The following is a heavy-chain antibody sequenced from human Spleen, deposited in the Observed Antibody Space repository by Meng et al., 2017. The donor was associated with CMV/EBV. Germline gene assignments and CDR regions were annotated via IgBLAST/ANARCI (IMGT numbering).Heavy chain of an antibody. CDR1: GVSISSYY. Sequence: SETLSLTCTVSGVSISSYYWTWIRQPPGKGLEWIGYVYYSGSTNYNPSLKSRVTISVDTSKNQFSLRLSSVTTADTAVYFCARWDFWKGVGMDVWGQGTTVTVSS. V-gene: IGHV4-59*01. J-gene: IGHJ6*02. CDR3: ARWDFWKGVGMDV. CDR2: VYYSGST. D-gene: IGHD3-3*01.